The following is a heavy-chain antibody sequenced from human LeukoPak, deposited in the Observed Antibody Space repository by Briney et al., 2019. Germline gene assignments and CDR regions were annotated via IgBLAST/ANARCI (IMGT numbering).Heavy chain of an antibody. D-gene: IGHD3-16*01. Sequence: GGSLRLSCAASGFTFSSYGMHWVRQAPGKGLEWVAFIHYDASNKYYADSVKGRFTISRDNSKNTLYLQMNSLRAEDTAVYYCAREGANGMDVWGQGTTVTVSS. CDR1: GFTFSSYG. V-gene: IGHV3-30*02. CDR3: AREGANGMDV. J-gene: IGHJ6*02. CDR2: IHYDASNK.